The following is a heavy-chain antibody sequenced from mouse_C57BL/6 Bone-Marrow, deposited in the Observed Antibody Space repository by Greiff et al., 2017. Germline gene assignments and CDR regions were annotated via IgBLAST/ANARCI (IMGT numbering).Heavy chain of an antibody. V-gene: IGHV1-64*01. CDR1: GYTFTSYW. Sequence: QVQLQQPGAELVKPGASVKLSCKASGYTFTSYWMHWVKQRPGQGLEWIGVIHPNSGSTNYNEKFTSKATLTVDKSSSTAYMQLSSLTSEDSAVYYCARAGIYYGSAYWGQGTLVTVSA. CDR3: ARAGIYYGSAY. CDR2: IHPNSGST. D-gene: IGHD2-1*01. J-gene: IGHJ3*01.